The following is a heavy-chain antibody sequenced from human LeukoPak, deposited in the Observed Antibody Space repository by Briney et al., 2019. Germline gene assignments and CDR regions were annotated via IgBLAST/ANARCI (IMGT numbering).Heavy chain of an antibody. CDR1: GFAFSSYA. CDR2: ISGSGGST. V-gene: IGHV3-23*01. D-gene: IGHD6-13*01. Sequence: GVSLRLSCAASGFAFSSYAMSWVRQAPGKGLEWVSAISGSGGSTYYADSVKGRFTISRDNSKNTLYLQMNSLRAEDTAVYYCAKGVRRQQLVGWGQGTLVTVSA. J-gene: IGHJ4*02. CDR3: AKGVRRQQLVG.